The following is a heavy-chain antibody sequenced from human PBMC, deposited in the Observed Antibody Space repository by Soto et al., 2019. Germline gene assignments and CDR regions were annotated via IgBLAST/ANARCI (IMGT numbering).Heavy chain of an antibody. CDR3: AKDLRGPEAGTWYFDL. CDR1: GLTFSRYT. D-gene: IGHD6-13*01. J-gene: IGHJ2*01. Sequence: EVQLLESGGGLVQPGGSLRLACAASGLTFSRYTMGWVRQAPGKGLEWVSAIIASGVITYYADSVKGRFTISRDNSNNTVYLQMNSLRVEDTAVYYCAKDLRGPEAGTWYFDLWGRGTLVTVSS. CDR2: IIASGVIT. V-gene: IGHV3-23*01.